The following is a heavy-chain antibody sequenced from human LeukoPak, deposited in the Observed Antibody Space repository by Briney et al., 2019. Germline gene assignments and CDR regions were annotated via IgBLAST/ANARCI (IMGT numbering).Heavy chain of an antibody. Sequence: PGGSLRLSCAASGFSFANSVISWIRQAPGKGPEWVSAISGSGDRTDYADSVRGRFTISRDNSKSTLYLQMNSLRAEDTAVYYCAREGPRGNSQFDYWGQGTLVTVSS. D-gene: IGHD2/OR15-2a*01. CDR1: GFSFANSV. J-gene: IGHJ4*02. CDR3: AREGPRGNSQFDY. CDR2: ISGSGDRT. V-gene: IGHV3-23*01.